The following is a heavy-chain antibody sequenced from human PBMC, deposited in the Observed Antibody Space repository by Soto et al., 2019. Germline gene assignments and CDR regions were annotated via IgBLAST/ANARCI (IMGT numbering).Heavy chain of an antibody. CDR3: ARVGQRYCSSTSCQFDY. D-gene: IGHD2-2*01. Sequence: QVQLVQSGAEVKKPGSSVKVSCKASGGTFSSYTISWVRQAPGQGLEWMGRIFPILGIANYAQKFQGRVTITADKSTSTAYMELSSLRSEDTAVYYCARVGQRYCSSTSCQFDYWGQGTLVTVSS. CDR2: IFPILGIA. CDR1: GGTFSSYT. J-gene: IGHJ4*02. V-gene: IGHV1-69*02.